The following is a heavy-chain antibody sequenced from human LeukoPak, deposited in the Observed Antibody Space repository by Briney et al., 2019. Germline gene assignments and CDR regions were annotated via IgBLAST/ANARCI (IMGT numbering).Heavy chain of an antibody. J-gene: IGHJ4*02. CDR3: ARESLGDGFDY. CDR2: IYSGGST. Sequence: GGSLRLSCAASGFTFSSYAMSWVRQAPGKGLEWVSVIYSGGSTYYADSVKGRFTISRDNSKNTLYLQMNSLRAEDTAVYYCARESLGDGFDYWGQGTLVTVSS. CDR1: GFTFSSYA. V-gene: IGHV3-53*01.